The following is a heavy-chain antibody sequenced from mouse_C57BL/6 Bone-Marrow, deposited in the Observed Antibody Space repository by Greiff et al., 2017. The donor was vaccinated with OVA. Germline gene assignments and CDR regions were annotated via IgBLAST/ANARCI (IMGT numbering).Heavy chain of an antibody. CDR3: ARPDYDGSSYDWYFDV. CDR1: GVDFSRYW. CDR2: INPDSSTI. Sequence: EASGVDFSRYWMSWVRRAPGKGLEWIGEINPDSSTINYAPSLKDKFIISRDNAKNTLYLQMSKVRSEDTALYYCARPDYDGSSYDWYFDVWGTGTTVTVSS. V-gene: IGHV4-1*01. J-gene: IGHJ1*03. D-gene: IGHD1-1*01.